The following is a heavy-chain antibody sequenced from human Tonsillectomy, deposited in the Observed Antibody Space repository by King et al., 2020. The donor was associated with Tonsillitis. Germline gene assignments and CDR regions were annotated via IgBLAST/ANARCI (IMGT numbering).Heavy chain of an antibody. Sequence: QLQESGPGLVKASETLSLSCTVSGDSISSNNYYWGWIRQPPGQGLEWIGRIFYSGITYYNPSLKSRVTISVDTSKNRFSLRVSSVTAADTAIYFCARHPVWWSDRRSVWFDPWGQGTLVTVSS. V-gene: IGHV4-39*07. J-gene: IGHJ5*02. D-gene: IGHD2-21*01. CDR2: IFYSGIT. CDR1: GDSISSNNYY. CDR3: ARHPVWWSDRRSVWFDP.